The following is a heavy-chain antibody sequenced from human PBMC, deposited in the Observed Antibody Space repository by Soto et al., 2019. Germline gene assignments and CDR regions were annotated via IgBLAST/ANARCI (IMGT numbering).Heavy chain of an antibody. Sequence: ASVKFFCKASGYTFASYDRSWVRPPPGQGLEWIGGINPSSGGTYYAQKFQGRVTMTRGTSTGTAYMELRRLRSDDTAVYYCVRDRRVGLGYCSGGSCYGIDWGQGTLVPVSS. CDR1: GYTFASYD. V-gene: IGHV1-2*02. CDR2: INPSSGGT. CDR3: VRDRRVGLGYCSGGSCYGID. D-gene: IGHD2-15*01. J-gene: IGHJ4*02.